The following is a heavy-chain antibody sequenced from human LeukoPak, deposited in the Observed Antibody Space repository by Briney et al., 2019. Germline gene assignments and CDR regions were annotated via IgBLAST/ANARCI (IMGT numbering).Heavy chain of an antibody. CDR1: GSCFSGYY. CDR2: INHGGST. D-gene: IGHD1-1*01. V-gene: IGHV4-34*01. CDR3: ARRRDWNDVLDS. J-gene: IGHJ4*02. Sequence: SETLSLTCAVYGSCFSGYYWSWLRQSPEKGLEWIGEINHGGSTNYNPSLVSRVAISVDTSKNQFSLRLNSVTAADTGVYYCARRRDWNDVLDSWGLGALVTVSS.